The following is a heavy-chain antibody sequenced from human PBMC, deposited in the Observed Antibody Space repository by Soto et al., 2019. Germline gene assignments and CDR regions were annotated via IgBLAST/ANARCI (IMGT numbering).Heavy chain of an antibody. CDR1: GGSFSGYY. CDR2: INHSGST. CDR3: ARGRVFDCSSTSCYGRDYYYYYMDV. Sequence: PSETLSLTCAVYGGSFSGYYWSWIRQPPGKGLEWIGEINHSGSTNYNPSLKSRVTISVDTSKNQFSLKLSSVTAADTAVYYCARGRVFDCSSTSCYGRDYYYYYMDVWGKGTTVTVSS. D-gene: IGHD2-2*01. J-gene: IGHJ6*03. V-gene: IGHV4-34*01.